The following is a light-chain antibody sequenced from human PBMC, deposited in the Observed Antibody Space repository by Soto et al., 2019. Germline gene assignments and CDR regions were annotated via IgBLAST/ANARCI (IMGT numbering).Light chain of an antibody. V-gene: IGLV1-40*01. CDR3: QSYGTPLSGHVV. J-gene: IGLJ2*01. CDR1: SSNIGAGYD. Sequence: QSVLTQPPSVSGAPGQRVTISCTGSSSNIGAGYDVHWYQQLPGTAPKLLIYGNSTRPSGVPDRFSGSKSGTSASLAITGLEPEDEADYSSQSYGTPLSGHVVFGGGTQLTVL. CDR2: GNS.